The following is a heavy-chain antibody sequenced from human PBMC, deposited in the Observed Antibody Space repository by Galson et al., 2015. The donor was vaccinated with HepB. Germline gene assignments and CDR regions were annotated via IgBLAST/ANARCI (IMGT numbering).Heavy chain of an antibody. CDR1: GFTFSSYA. CDR3: AKATSGTCSGANCYYFDF. Sequence: SLRLSCAASGFTFSSYAMSWVRQTPEKGLEWVSTFSGPVATTYHAASVKGRFTISRDNSKNTRSLQMNGLRADDTAVCYCAKATSGTCSGANCYYFDFWGQGALVTVSS. V-gene: IGHV3-23*01. D-gene: IGHD2-15*01. CDR2: FSGPVATT. J-gene: IGHJ4*02.